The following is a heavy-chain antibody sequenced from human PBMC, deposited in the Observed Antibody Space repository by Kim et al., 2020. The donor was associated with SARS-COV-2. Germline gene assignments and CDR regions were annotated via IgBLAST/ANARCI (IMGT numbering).Heavy chain of an antibody. CDR3: ARDGGYCSGGSCYPFYYGMDV. Sequence: SETLSLTCTVSGGSISRYYWSWIRQPPGKGLEWIGYIYYSGSTNYNPSLKSRVTISVDTSKNQFSLKLSSVTAADTAVYYCARDGGYCSGGSCYPFYYGMDVWGQGTTVTVSS. CDR1: GGSISRYY. V-gene: IGHV4-59*13. D-gene: IGHD2-15*01. CDR2: IYYSGST. J-gene: IGHJ6*02.